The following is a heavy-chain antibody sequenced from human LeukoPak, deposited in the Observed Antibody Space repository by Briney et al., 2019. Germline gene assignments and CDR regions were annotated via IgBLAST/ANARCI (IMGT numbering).Heavy chain of an antibody. Sequence: SETLSLTCTVSGGYVSSSLWTWIRQAPEKGLDLIGFTYDGGRGNYKPSLRGRVDISLDTSNNRYSLRLTSVTAADTGVYYCARLWRPHDYDNWFDHWGQGILVTVSS. D-gene: IGHD4-17*01. J-gene: IGHJ5*02. V-gene: IGHV4-59*02. CDR3: ARLWRPHDYDNWFDH. CDR2: TYDGGRG. CDR1: GGYVSSSL.